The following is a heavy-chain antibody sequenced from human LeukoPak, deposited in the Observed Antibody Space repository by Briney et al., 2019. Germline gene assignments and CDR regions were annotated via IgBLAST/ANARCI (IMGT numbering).Heavy chain of an antibody. CDR2: IYTSGST. Sequence: SETLSLTCTVSGGSISSYYWSWIRQPPGKGLEWIGYIYTSGSTNYNPSLKSRVTISVDTSKNQFSLKLSSVTAADTAVYYCARGSYRSRRKFDPWGQGTLVTISS. CDR3: ARGSYRSRRKFDP. J-gene: IGHJ5*02. CDR1: GGSISSYY. D-gene: IGHD3-16*02. V-gene: IGHV4-4*09.